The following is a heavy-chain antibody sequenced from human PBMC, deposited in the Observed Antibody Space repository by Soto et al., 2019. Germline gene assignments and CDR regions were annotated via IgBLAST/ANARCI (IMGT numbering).Heavy chain of an antibody. CDR2: ISGSGGST. CDR3: AKDQVVDELTYCYYGMDV. V-gene: IGHV3-23*01. D-gene: IGHD1-7*01. Sequence: GLRRHSCAASGYSIISYAMCWVRQATGKVLEWVSAISGSGGSTYYADSVKGRFTISRDNSKNTLYLQMNSLGAEDTAVYYCAKDQVVDELTYCYYGMDVWGQGTTVTVSS. CDR1: GYSIISYA. J-gene: IGHJ6*02.